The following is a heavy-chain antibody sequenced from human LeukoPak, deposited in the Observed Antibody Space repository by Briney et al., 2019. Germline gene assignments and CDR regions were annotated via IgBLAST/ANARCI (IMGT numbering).Heavy chain of an antibody. V-gene: IGHV3-33*01. CDR1: GFTFSSYG. J-gene: IGHJ4*02. Sequence: GGSLRLSCAASGFTFSSYGMHWVRQAPGKGLEWVAVIWYDGSNKYYADSVKGRFTISRDNSKNTLYLQMNSLRAEDTAVYYCARGSGIYRPFDYWGQGTLVTVSS. CDR3: ARGSGIYRPFDY. D-gene: IGHD3-10*01. CDR2: IWYDGSNK.